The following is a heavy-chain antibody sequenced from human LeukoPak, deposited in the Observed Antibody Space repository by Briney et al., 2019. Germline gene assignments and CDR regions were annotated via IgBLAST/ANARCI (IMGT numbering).Heavy chain of an antibody. Sequence: ASVKVSCKASGYTFTGYYIHWVRQAPGQGLEWMGGIIPIFGTANYAQKFQGRVTITTDESTSTAYMELSSLRSEDTAVYYCARDRGGHCSSTSCYRPLDYWGQGTLVTVSS. CDR2: IIPIFGTA. V-gene: IGHV1-69*05. CDR3: ARDRGGHCSSTSCYRPLDY. D-gene: IGHD2-2*01. CDR1: GYTFTGYY. J-gene: IGHJ4*02.